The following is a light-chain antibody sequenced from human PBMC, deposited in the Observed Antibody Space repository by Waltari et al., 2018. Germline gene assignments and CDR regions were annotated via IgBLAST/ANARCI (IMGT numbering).Light chain of an antibody. Sequence: EIVFTQSPATLSLSPGERASLPCRASQSVGSHLAGYQHKPGQAPRLLIYDTSYRATGIPARFSGRGSGTDFTLTISSLEPEDFAVYYCQQRSNWVFTFGPGTKVDIK. CDR1: QSVGSH. J-gene: IGKJ3*01. CDR3: QQRSNWVFT. V-gene: IGKV3-11*01. CDR2: DTS.